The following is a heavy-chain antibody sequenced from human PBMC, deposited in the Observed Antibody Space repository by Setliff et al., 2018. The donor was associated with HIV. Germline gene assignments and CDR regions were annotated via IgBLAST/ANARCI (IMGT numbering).Heavy chain of an antibody. J-gene: IGHJ3*02. CDR1: GGTFSSYA. CDR3: ANLGAFDI. Sequence: SVKVSCKGSGGTFSSYAISWVRQAPGQGLEWMGGIIPIFGPTIYAQKFQGRVTMTEDTSTDTAYMELSSLRSEDTAVYYCANLGAFDIWGQGTMVTVSS. V-gene: IGHV1-69*06. CDR2: IIPIFGPT.